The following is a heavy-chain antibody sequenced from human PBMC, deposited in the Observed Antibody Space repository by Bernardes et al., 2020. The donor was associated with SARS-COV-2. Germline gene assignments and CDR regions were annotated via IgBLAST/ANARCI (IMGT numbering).Heavy chain of an antibody. CDR2: INPNSGGT. CDR3: ALPPTNYDRYGMDV. V-gene: IGHV1-2*02. Sequence: ASVKVSCKASGYTFTGYYIHWVRQAPGQGLEWMGWINPNSGGTNYAQKFQGRVTMTRDTSSSTAYMELSRLRSDDTAVYYCALPPTNYDRYGMDVWGQGTTVTVSS. D-gene: IGHD3-22*01. J-gene: IGHJ6*02. CDR1: GYTFTGYY.